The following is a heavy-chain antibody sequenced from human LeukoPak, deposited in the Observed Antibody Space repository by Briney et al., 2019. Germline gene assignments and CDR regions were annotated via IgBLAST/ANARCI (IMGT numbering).Heavy chain of an antibody. CDR3: AKDIGRYHSSSRPPYYYGMDV. Sequence: GGSLRLSCAASGFTFDDYAMHWVRQGPGKGLEWVSGISWNSGNIGYADSVKGRFIISRDNAKNSLYLQMNSLRAEDTALHYCAKDIGRYHSSSRPPYYYGMDVWGRGTTVTVSS. D-gene: IGHD6-6*01. CDR1: GFTFDDYA. V-gene: IGHV3-9*01. CDR2: ISWNSGNI. J-gene: IGHJ6*02.